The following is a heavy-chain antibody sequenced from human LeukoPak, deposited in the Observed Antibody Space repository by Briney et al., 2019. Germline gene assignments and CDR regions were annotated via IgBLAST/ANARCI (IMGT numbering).Heavy chain of an antibody. V-gene: IGHV1-24*01. Sequence: ASVKVSCKVSGYTLTELSMHWVRQAPGKGLEWMGGFDPEDGETIYAQKFQGRVTMTEDTSTDTASMELSSLILQDRAVYYCATDSPWVVFGGSSSWYYFDYWGQGTLVTVSS. CDR1: GYTLTELS. CDR2: FDPEDGET. CDR3: ATDSPWVVFGGSSSWYYFDY. D-gene: IGHD6-13*01. J-gene: IGHJ4*02.